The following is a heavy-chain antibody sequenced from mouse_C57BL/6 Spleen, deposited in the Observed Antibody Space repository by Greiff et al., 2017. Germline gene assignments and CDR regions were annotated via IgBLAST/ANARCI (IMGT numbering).Heavy chain of an antibody. V-gene: IGHV1-15*01. CDR3: TRGTAQATLYYFDY. D-gene: IGHD3-2*02. Sequence: QVQLKESGAELVRPGASVTLSCKASGYTFTDYEMHWVKQTPVHGLEWIGAIDPETGGTAYNQKFKGKAILTADKSSSTAYMELRSLTSEDSAVDYCTRGTAQATLYYFDYWGQGTTLTVSS. J-gene: IGHJ2*01. CDR1: GYTFTDYE. CDR2: IDPETGGT.